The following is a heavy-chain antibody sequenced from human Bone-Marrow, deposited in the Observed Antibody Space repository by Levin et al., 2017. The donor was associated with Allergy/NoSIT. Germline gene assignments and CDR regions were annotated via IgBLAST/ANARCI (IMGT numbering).Heavy chain of an antibody. D-gene: IGHD1-26*01. CDR3: AKDLRDRSRGSYGN. V-gene: IGHV3-23*01. CDR2: ISGVSPFTGRGGST. J-gene: IGHJ4*02. Sequence: GGSLRLSCAGSGFTFRSYAMSWVRQAPGKGLEWVSGISGVSPFTGRGGSTYYSDSVKGRFPISRDNSKNTLYLQLTSLRVEDTAIYFCAKDLRDRSRGSYGNWGQGTLVTVSS. CDR1: GFTFRSYA.